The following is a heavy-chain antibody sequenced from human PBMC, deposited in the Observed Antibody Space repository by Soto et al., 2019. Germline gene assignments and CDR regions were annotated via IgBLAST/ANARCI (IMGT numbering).Heavy chain of an antibody. J-gene: IGHJ4*02. CDR3: AFKYSGSGYYFDY. D-gene: IGHD1-26*01. Sequence: PGESLKISCKGSGYSFTSYWIGWVRQMPGKGLEWMGIIYPGDSHTRYSPSFQGQVTISADKSISTAYLQWSSLKASDTAMYYCAFKYSGSGYYFDYWGQGTLVTVSS. CDR2: IYPGDSHT. CDR1: GYSFTSYW. V-gene: IGHV5-51*01.